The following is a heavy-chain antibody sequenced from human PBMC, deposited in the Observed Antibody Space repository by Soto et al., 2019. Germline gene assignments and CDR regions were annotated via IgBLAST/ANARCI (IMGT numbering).Heavy chain of an antibody. D-gene: IGHD6-13*01. Sequence: PGESLKISCKGSGYSFTSYWIGWVRQMPGKGLEWMGIIYPGDSDTRYSPSFQGQVTISADKSISTAYLQWSSLKASDTAMYYCARRDIAAAAPEYFQHWGQGTLVTVYS. CDR2: IYPGDSDT. J-gene: IGHJ1*01. CDR3: ARRDIAAAAPEYFQH. V-gene: IGHV5-51*01. CDR1: GYSFTSYW.